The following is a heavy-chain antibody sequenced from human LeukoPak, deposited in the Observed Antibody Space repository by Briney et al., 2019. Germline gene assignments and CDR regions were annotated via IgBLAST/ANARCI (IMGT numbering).Heavy chain of an antibody. V-gene: IGHV1-8*01. CDR2: MNPNSGNT. CDR1: GYTCTSYD. J-gene: IGHJ6*02. D-gene: IGHD2-15*01. Sequence: ASVKVSCKASGYTCTSYDVNWVRQATGQGLEWMGWMNPNSGNTGLAQKFQGRVTLTRDTSLSTAYMELSNLRSDDTAVYYCARDEVVAAPNYFGMVVWGQGTTVSVSS. CDR3: ARDEVVAAPNYFGMVV.